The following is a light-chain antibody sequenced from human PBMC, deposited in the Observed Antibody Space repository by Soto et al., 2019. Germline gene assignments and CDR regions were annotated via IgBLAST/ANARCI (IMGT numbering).Light chain of an antibody. V-gene: IGLV2-11*01. CDR2: DVS. Sequence: QSALTQPRSVSGSPGQSVTMSSTGTSSDVGGYNYVSWYQQHSGKAPKFMIYDVSKRPSGVPDRFSGSKSGITASLTISGLQAEDEADYYCCSYAGSYRYVFGTGTKLTVL. CDR1: SSDVGGYNY. CDR3: CSYAGSYRYV. J-gene: IGLJ1*01.